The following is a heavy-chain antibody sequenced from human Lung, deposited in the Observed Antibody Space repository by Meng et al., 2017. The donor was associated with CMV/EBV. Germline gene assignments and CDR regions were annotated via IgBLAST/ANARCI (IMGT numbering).Heavy chain of an antibody. CDR2: IKHSGST. V-gene: IGHV4-34*01. Sequence: SETLSLTCAVYGGSFSGYYWSWIRQPPGKGLEWIGEIKHSGSTNYNPSLKSRVTISVDTSKNQFSLKLSSVTAADTAVYYCARYDFWSGYVYWGQGTLVTVSS. CDR3: ARYDFWSGYVY. D-gene: IGHD3-3*01. CDR1: GGSFSGYY. J-gene: IGHJ4*02.